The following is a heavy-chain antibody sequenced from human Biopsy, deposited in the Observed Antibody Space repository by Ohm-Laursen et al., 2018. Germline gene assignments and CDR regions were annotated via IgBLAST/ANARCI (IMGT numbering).Heavy chain of an antibody. CDR3: ARDER. CDR2: INPDGNVK. J-gene: IGHJ4*02. CDR1: GFMFSASW. D-gene: IGHD5-24*01. V-gene: IGHV3-7*01. Sequence: GSLRLSCAASGFMFSASWMSWVRQAPGKGLEWVANINPDGNVKYFADSVKGRFTISRDNAENSMYLQMSSLTVDDTAVYYCARDERWGQGTLVTVSS.